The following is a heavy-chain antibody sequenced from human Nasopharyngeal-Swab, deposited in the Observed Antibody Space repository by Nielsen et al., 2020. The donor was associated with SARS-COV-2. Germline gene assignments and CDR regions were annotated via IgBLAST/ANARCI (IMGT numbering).Heavy chain of an antibody. V-gene: IGHV3-23*01. CDR2: MSGRGEKT. CDR3: HLSSGYDGYINY. Sequence: GESLKISCAASGFTFTSYAMNWVRHAPGKGLEWVSGMSGRGEKTYYAESVKGRFTISRDISKNTLYLQMNSLRAEDTAMYYCHLSSGYDGYINYWGQGTLVTVSS. J-gene: IGHJ4*02. CDR1: GFTFTSYA. D-gene: IGHD3-22*01.